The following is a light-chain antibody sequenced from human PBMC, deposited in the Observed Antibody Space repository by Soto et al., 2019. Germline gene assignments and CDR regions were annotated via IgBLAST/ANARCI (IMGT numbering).Light chain of an antibody. V-gene: IGLV2-8*01. CDR3: SSYGGSDNLE. Sequence: QSVLTQPPSASGSPGQSVTISCTGTSSDVGGYNYVSWYQQHPGKVTKLMIYEVSKRPSGFPDRFSGSKSGNTASLTVSGLQAEDEADYYCSSYGGSDNLEFGGGTQLTVL. CDR1: SSDVGGYNY. J-gene: IGLJ3*02. CDR2: EVS.